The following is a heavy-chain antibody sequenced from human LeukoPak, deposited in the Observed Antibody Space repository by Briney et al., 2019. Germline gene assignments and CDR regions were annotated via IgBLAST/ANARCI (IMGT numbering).Heavy chain of an antibody. CDR1: GGSISSYY. Sequence: SETLSLTCTVSGGSISSYYWSWIRQPPGKGLEWIGYIYYSGSTNYNPSLKGRVTISVDTSKNQFSLKLSSVTAADTAVYYCARVSYSSSWYYYYGMDVWGQGTTVTVSS. J-gene: IGHJ6*02. CDR2: IYYSGST. V-gene: IGHV4-59*01. CDR3: ARVSYSSSWYYYYGMDV. D-gene: IGHD6-13*01.